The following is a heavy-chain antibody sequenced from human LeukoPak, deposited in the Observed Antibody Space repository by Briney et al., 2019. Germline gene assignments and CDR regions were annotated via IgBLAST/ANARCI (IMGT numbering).Heavy chain of an antibody. Sequence: GGSLRLSCAASGFTFSSYGMHWVRQAPGKGLEWVAFIRYDGSNKYYADSVKGRFTISRDNSKNTLYLQMNSLRAEDTAVYYCAREGCTNGVCPSYYYYYMDVWGKGTTVTVSS. CDR2: IRYDGSNK. CDR1: GFTFSSYG. D-gene: IGHD2-8*01. J-gene: IGHJ6*03. CDR3: AREGCTNGVCPSYYYYYMDV. V-gene: IGHV3-30*02.